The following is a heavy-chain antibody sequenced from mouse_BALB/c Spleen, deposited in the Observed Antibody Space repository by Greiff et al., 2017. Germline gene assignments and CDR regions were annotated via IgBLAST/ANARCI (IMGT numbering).Heavy chain of an antibody. CDR2: IDTSDSYT. Sequence: QVQLQQPGAELVMPGASVKMSCKASGYTFTDYWMHWVKQRPGQGLEWIGAIDTSDSYTSYNQKFKGKATLTVDESSSTAYMQLSSLTSEDSAVYYCARGGYGSSYGWYFDVWGAGTTVTVSS. J-gene: IGHJ1*01. D-gene: IGHD1-1*01. CDR1: GYTFTDYW. V-gene: IGHV1-69*01. CDR3: ARGGYGSSYGWYFDV.